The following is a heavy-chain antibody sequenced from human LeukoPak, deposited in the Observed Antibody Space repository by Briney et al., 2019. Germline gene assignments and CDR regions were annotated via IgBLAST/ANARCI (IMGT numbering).Heavy chain of an antibody. CDR3: AKDSGRSPVAAAAGMDY. J-gene: IGHJ4*02. D-gene: IGHD6-13*01. CDR2: ISGNGDNT. CDR1: GFTFSDFA. Sequence: GGSLRLSCAASGFTFSDFAMSWVRQAPGKGLEWVSAISGNGDNTYYADSVKGRFTISRDNSKNTLYLQMNSLRAEDTAVYYCAKDSGRSPVAAAAGMDYWGQGTLVTVSS. V-gene: IGHV3-23*01.